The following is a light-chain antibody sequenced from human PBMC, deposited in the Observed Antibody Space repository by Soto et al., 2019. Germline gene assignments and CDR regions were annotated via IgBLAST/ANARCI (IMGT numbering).Light chain of an antibody. CDR3: QQYNSYWT. V-gene: IGKV1-5*03. Sequence: DIELTQSPSSLSASVGDRVTITCRASQGISNYLAWYQQKPGQVPKLLIYKASTLKSGVPSRFSGSGSGTEFTLTIRSLQPEDFATYYCQQYNSYWTFAQGTKVDIK. J-gene: IGKJ1*01. CDR2: KAS. CDR1: QGISNY.